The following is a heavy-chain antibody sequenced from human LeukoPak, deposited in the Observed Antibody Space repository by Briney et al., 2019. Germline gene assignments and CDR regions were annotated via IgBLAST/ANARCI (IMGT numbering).Heavy chain of an antibody. CDR2: ISAYNGNT. Sequence: ASVKVSCKASGYRFTSYGITWVRQAPGQGLEWMGWISAYNGNTNYAQKLQGRVTLTTDTSTSTAYMELRSLRSDDTAVYYCAREGYCSGGTCYSTMNWFDPWGQGTLITVSS. J-gene: IGHJ5*02. V-gene: IGHV1-18*01. CDR1: GYRFTSYG. D-gene: IGHD2-15*01. CDR3: AREGYCSGGTCYSTMNWFDP.